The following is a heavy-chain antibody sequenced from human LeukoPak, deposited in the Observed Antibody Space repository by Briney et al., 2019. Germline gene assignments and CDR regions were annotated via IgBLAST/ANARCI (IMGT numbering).Heavy chain of an antibody. CDR1: GYTFIGYY. D-gene: IGHD6-19*01. V-gene: IGHV1-2*02. CDR2: INPNSGGT. Sequence: ASVKVSCKASGYTFIGYYMHWVRQAPGQGLEWMGWINPNSGGTKYAQKFQGRVTMTRDTSISTAYMELSRLRSDDTAVYYCARDGVAGTNYYYGMDVWGQGTTVTVSS. CDR3: ARDGVAGTNYYYGMDV. J-gene: IGHJ6*02.